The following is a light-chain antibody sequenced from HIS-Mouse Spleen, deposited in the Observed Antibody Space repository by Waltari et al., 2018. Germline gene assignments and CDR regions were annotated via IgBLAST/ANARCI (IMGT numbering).Light chain of an antibody. J-gene: IGKJ4*01. CDR1: QSLQHSDGKTY. CDR2: EVS. V-gene: IGKV2-29*02. Sequence: DIVMTQTPLSLSVTPGQPASISCKSSQSLQHSDGKTYLYWYLQKPGQSPQLLIYEVSRRFSGLPDRFSCRGSGTDVTRKIGRVDADDVGGYYGMQGIHLPLTFGGGTKVEIK. CDR3: MQGIHLPLT.